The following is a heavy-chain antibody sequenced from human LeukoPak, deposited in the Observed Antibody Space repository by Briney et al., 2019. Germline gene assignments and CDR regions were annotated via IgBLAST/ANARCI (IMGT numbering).Heavy chain of an antibody. D-gene: IGHD2-21*01. CDR2: ISSSGSTI. J-gene: IGHJ2*01. CDR3: ARDREKGYSRGNWYFNL. CDR1: GFTFSSYE. V-gene: IGHV3-48*03. Sequence: GGSLRLSCAASGFTFSSYEMNWVRQAPGKGLEWVSYISSSGSTIYYADSVKGRFTISRDNAKNSLYLQINSLRAEDTAVYYCARDREKGYSRGNWYFNLWGRGTLVTVSS.